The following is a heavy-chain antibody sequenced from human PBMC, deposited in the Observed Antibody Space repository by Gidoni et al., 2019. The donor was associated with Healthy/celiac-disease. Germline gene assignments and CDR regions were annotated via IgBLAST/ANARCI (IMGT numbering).Heavy chain of an antibody. D-gene: IGHD3-22*01. CDR2: ISSSSSTI. CDR3: ARDEARYYDSSGYYGGSYGMDV. V-gene: IGHV3-48*02. Sequence: EVQLVESGGGLVQPGGSLRLSCAASGFTFSSYSMNWVRQAPGKGLGWVSYISSSSSTIYYADSVKGRFTISRDNAKNSLYLQMNSLRDEDTAVYYCARDEARYYDSSGYYGGSYGMDVWGQGTTVTVSS. J-gene: IGHJ6*02. CDR1: GFTFSSYS.